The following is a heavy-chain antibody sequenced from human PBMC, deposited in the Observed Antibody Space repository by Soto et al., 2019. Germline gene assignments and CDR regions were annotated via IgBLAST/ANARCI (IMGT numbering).Heavy chain of an antibody. J-gene: IGHJ5*02. V-gene: IGHV3-30*18. Sequence: GGSLRLSCAASGFTFSSYGMHWVRQAPGKGLEWVAVISYDGSNKYYADSVKGRFTISRDNSKNTLYLQMNSLRAEDTAVYYCAEDSITGTTGWFDPWGQGTLVTVSS. CDR1: GFTFSSYG. D-gene: IGHD1-7*01. CDR3: AEDSITGTTGWFDP. CDR2: ISYDGSNK.